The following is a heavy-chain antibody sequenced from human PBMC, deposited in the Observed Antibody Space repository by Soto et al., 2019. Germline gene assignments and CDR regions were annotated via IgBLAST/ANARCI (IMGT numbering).Heavy chain of an antibody. V-gene: IGHV3-30*18. CDR1: GFTFSSYG. Sequence: QVQLVESGGGVVQPGRSLRLSCAASGFTFSSYGMHWVRQAPGKGLEWVAVISYDGSNKYYADSVKGRFTISRDNSKNTLYLQMNSLRAEDTAVYYCAQETYSGPRDSWGQGTLVTVSS. CDR2: ISYDGSNK. D-gene: IGHD2-15*01. CDR3: AQETYSGPRDS. J-gene: IGHJ4*02.